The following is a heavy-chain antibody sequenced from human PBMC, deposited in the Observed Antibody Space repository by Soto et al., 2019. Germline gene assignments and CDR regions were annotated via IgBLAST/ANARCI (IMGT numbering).Heavy chain of an antibody. V-gene: IGHV4-39*01. CDR1: DDSIIGGKYY. Sequence: PSETVCHTCSVADDSIIGGKYYWGWIRQPPGKGLEWIGSIYYRGNAYYNPSLQTRVTISLDKSKSQFSLKLNSVTAADSAVYFCARLEGLATSSYYFDFWGPGALVTVSS. J-gene: IGHJ4*02. CDR2: IYYRGNA. CDR3: ARLEGLATSSYYFDF. D-gene: IGHD6-6*01.